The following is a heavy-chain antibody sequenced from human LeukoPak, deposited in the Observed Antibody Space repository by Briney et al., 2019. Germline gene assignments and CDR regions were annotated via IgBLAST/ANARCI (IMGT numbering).Heavy chain of an antibody. CDR1: GYTFTSYG. J-gene: IGHJ4*02. CDR3: ARAPAPGIAAALSFDY. Sequence: ASVKVSCKASGYTFTSYGISWVRQAPGQGLEWMGWISAYNGNTNYAQKLQGRVTMTTDTSTSTAYMELSRLRSDDTAVYYCARAPAPGIAAALSFDYWGQGTLVTVSS. V-gene: IGHV1-18*01. CDR2: ISAYNGNT. D-gene: IGHD6-13*01.